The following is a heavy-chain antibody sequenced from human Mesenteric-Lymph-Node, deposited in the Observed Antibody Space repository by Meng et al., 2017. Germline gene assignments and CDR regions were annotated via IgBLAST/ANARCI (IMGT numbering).Heavy chain of an antibody. J-gene: IGHJ5*02. Sequence: VQWGESGGGLCQPGGSLILSCAVAGFTVSDNYVAWVRQAPGKGLEWVSITYTRGDSYYTDSVKGRFTVSRDHSTNTLFLHMNSLRLEDTAVYYCARDSGYSPRRGFDPWGQGTLVTVSS. V-gene: IGHV3-66*02. CDR1: GFTVSDNY. D-gene: IGHD5-18*01. CDR2: TYTRGDS. CDR3: ARDSGYSPRRGFDP.